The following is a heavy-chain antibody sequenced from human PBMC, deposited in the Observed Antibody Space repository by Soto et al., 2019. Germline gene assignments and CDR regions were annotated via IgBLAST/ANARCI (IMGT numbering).Heavy chain of an antibody. D-gene: IGHD6-6*01. CDR2: INQDGSEK. CDR1: GITFNNYW. J-gene: IGHJ4*01. CDR3: PSRPSAVVYHAVFDY. V-gene: IGHV3-7*03. Sequence: PGGSLRLSCTASGITFNNYWMTWVRQAPGKGPEWVANINQDGSEKYYVDSVRGRFTVSRDNAKNSLFLQMNSLRAEDTAVYYCPSRPSAVVYHAVFDYWGHGTLVTVSS.